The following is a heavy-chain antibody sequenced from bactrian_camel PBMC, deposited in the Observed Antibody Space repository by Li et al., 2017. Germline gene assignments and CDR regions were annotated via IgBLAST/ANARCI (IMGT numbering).Heavy chain of an antibody. CDR2: MNTEGHR. J-gene: IGHJ4*01. CDR1: TPVAC. Sequence: HVQLVESGGGSVQAGGSLTLSCSASTPVACMGWFRQVPGKDPEEVALMNTEGHRRYSPSVEGRFTISRGSADNTLSLEMTSLTPEDSAMYYCAADGDRYQCYWQPVTKYKILAQGTQVTVS. V-gene: IGHV3S53*01. D-gene: IGHD1*01.